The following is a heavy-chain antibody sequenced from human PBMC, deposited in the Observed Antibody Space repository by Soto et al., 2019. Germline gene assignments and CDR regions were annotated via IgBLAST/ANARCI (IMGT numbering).Heavy chain of an antibody. CDR2: ISYDGSNK. Sequence: QVQLVESGGGVVQPGRSLRLSCAASGFTFSSYAMHWVRQAPGKGLEWVAVISYDGSNKYYADSVKGRFTISRDNSKNTLYLQMNSLRAEDTAVYYCASEVKSSGVFFDYWGQGTLVTVSS. V-gene: IGHV3-30-3*01. J-gene: IGHJ4*02. CDR3: ASEVKSSGVFFDY. D-gene: IGHD6-19*01. CDR1: GFTFSSYA.